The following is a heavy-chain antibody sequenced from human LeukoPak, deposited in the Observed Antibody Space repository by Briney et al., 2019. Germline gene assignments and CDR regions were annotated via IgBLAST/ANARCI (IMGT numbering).Heavy chain of an antibody. V-gene: IGHV5-10-1*01. J-gene: IGHJ5*02. CDR1: GYSFRSYW. CDR3: ASSRAGTLKVHNWFDP. D-gene: IGHD6-19*01. Sequence: GESLKISFKGSGYSFRSYWISWVRPMPGKGLEWMGRIDPTDSYTDYSPSFEGHVTISVDRSITTAYLQWSSLKASDTAMYFCASSRAGTLKVHNWFDPWGQGSLVTVSS. CDR2: IDPTDSYT.